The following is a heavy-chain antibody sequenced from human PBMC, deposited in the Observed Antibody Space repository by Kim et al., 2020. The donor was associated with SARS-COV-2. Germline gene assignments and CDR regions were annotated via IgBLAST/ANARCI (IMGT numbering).Heavy chain of an antibody. CDR3: ARDYSLVRGVISYYFDY. J-gene: IGHJ4*01. D-gene: IGHD3-10*01. Sequence: GGSLRLSCAASGFTFSSYAMHWVRQAPGKGLEWVAVISYDGSNKYYADSVKGRFTISRDNSKNTLYLQMNSLRAEDTAVYYCARDYSLVRGVISYYFDY. CDR2: ISYDGSNK. V-gene: IGHV3-30*04. CDR1: GFTFSSYA.